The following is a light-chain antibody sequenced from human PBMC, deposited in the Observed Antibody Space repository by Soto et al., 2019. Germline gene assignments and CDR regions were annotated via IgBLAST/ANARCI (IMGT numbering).Light chain of an antibody. CDR2: SAS. CDR1: QAMSTY. J-gene: IGKJ4*01. Sequence: DIQLTQSPSFLSASVGDTVTITCRASQAMSTYLAWYQQKPGKVHKLLIRSASTLQSGVPPRFSGGGSGTEFTLTISTLQPDDSGIYYCQQLNGYQLAFGGGTNVEIK. V-gene: IGKV1-9*01. CDR3: QQLNGYQLA.